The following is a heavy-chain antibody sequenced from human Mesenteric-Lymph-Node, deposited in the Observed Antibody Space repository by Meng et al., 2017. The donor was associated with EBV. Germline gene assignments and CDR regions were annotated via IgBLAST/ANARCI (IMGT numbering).Heavy chain of an antibody. V-gene: IGHV4-39*07. J-gene: IGHJ4*02. CDR2: FYYSENT. D-gene: IGHD1-26*01. CDR1: GGSSRSSSYY. Sequence: QVQVGESGPGVGTPSETRSITCTVSGGSSRSSSYYWGWSRQPTGKGLEWIGDFYYSENTYYNPSLKSRVTISVDTSKNQFSLKLSSVTAADTAVYYCARRPWSLYYYFDYWGPGTLVTVSS. CDR3: ARRPWSLYYYFDY.